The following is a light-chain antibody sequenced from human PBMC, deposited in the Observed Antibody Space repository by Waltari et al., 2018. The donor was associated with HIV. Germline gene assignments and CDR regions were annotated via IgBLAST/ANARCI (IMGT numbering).Light chain of an antibody. CDR1: QNIGSF. V-gene: IGKV1-39*01. CDR3: LQTYSRPRT. CDR2: AS. J-gene: IGKJ3*01. Sequence: DIQMTQSPSPLSASVGDSVTITCRASQNIGSFLSWYQHKSGQTPKLLISASTLQRGVPSRFSGGGSGTDFTLTITGLQPEDFTTYFCLQTYSRPRTFGHGTKVDFK.